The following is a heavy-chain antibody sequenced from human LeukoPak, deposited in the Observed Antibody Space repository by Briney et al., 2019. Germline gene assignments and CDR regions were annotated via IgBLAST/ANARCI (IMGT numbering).Heavy chain of an antibody. CDR3: ARWGCSGGSCHDV. V-gene: IGHV1-2*02. CDR2: INPNSGGT. D-gene: IGHD2-15*01. CDR1: GYTFTSYG. J-gene: IGHJ6*02. Sequence: ASVKVSCKASGYTFTSYGISWVRQAPGQGLEWMGWINPNSGGTNYAQKFQGRVTMTRDTSISTAYMELSRLRSDDTAVYYCARWGCSGGSCHDVWGQGTTVTVSS.